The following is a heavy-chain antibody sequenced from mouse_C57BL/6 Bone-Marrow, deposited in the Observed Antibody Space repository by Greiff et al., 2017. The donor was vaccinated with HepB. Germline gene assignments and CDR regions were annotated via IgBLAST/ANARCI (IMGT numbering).Heavy chain of an antibody. D-gene: IGHD1-1*01. CDR2: IDPENGDT. J-gene: IGHJ4*01. CDR3: TSYSYSSSYDAMDY. Sequence: VQLQQSGAELVRPGASVKLSCTASGFNIKDDYMHWVKQRPEQGLEWIGWIDPENGDTEYASKFQGKATITADTSSNTAYLQLSSLTSEDTAVYYCTSYSYSSSYDAMDYWGQGTSVTVSS. CDR1: GFNIKDDY. V-gene: IGHV14-4*01.